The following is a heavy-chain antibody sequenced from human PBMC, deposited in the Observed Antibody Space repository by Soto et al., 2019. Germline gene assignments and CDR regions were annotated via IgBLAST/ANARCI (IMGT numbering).Heavy chain of an antibody. CDR2: ISGSGDTT. J-gene: IGHJ4*02. D-gene: IGHD6-19*01. V-gene: IGHV3-23*01. Sequence: GGSLRLSCVISRLTFSNYALNWVRQAPGKGLEWVSSISGSGDTTYYADSVKGRFTVSRDNSKNTLYLQMNSLRAEDTAVFYCAKERSSGWSLDYWGQGTLVTVSS. CDR3: AKERSSGWSLDY. CDR1: RLTFSNYA.